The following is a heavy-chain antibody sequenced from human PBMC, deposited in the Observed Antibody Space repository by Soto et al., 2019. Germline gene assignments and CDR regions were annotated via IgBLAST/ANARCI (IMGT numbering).Heavy chain of an antibody. D-gene: IGHD5-18*01. Sequence: QVQLVQSGAEVREPGASVKVSCKASGYTFTNYGVSWVRQAPGQGLEWMGWIGGYKGNTNYAQKLQGKVTLNTDTSITTAYTELKTLRSAAPAVSYCAPDTVATGMPSCYWGHGSLDIVSS. CDR3: APDTVATGMPSCY. J-gene: IGHJ4*01. CDR2: IGGYKGNT. CDR1: GYTFTNYG. V-gene: IGHV1-18*01.